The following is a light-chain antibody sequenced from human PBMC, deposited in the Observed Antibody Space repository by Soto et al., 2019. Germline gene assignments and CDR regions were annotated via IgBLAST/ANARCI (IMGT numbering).Light chain of an antibody. Sequence: QSALTQPPSASGSPGQSVTISCTGTSSDVGGYNYVSWYQQHPGKAPKLMIYEVSKRPSGVPDRFSGSKSGNTASLTVSGLQAEDEADYYRSSYAGSNNLVVFGGGTKLTVL. V-gene: IGLV2-8*01. CDR2: EVS. CDR1: SSDVGGYNY. CDR3: SSYAGSNNLVV. J-gene: IGLJ2*01.